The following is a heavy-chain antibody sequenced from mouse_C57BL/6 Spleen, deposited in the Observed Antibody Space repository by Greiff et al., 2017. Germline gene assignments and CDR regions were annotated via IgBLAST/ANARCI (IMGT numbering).Heavy chain of an antibody. CDR2: IYPGDGDT. CDR3: APYPGGAMEY. CDR1: GYAFSSSW. D-gene: IGHD2-10*01. J-gene: IGHJ4*01. V-gene: IGHV1-82*01. Sequence: VQLQESGPELVKPGASVKISCKASGYAFSSSWMNWVKQRPGKGLEWIGRIYPGDGDTNYNGKFKGKATLTADKSSSTAYMQLSSLTSEDCAVYFCAPYPGGAMEYWGQGTSVTVSS.